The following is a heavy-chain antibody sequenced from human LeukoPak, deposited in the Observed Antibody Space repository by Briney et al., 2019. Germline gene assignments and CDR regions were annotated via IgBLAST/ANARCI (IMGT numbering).Heavy chain of an antibody. V-gene: IGHV1-2*02. D-gene: IGHD4-17*01. CDR1: GYTFTGYY. Sequence: ASVKVSCKASGYTFTGYYMHWVRQAPGQGLEWMGWINPNSGGTNYAQKFQGRVTMIRDTSISTAYMELSRLRSDDTAVYYCARDADYGDYRFDYWGQGTLVTVSS. CDR3: ARDADYGDYRFDY. J-gene: IGHJ4*02. CDR2: INPNSGGT.